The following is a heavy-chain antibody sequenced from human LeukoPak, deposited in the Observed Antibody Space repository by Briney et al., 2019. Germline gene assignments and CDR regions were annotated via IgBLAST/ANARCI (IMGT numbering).Heavy chain of an antibody. V-gene: IGHV3-48*02. Sequence: PGGSLRLSCVVSGFTVSSYSMIWVRQAPGKGLEFISYISRSGSTTYYADSVKGRFTISRDNVKNSLYLQVSSLRDEDTAVYYCARESAGGSYSDYWGQGTLVTVSS. CDR3: ARESAGGSYSDY. J-gene: IGHJ4*02. CDR1: GFTVSSYS. CDR2: ISRSGSTT. D-gene: IGHD1-26*01.